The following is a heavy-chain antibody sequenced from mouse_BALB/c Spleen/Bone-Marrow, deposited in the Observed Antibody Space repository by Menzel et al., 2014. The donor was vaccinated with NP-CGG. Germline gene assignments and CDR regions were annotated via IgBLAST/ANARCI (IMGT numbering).Heavy chain of an antibody. CDR3: ARRGGNYGGPYYFDY. CDR1: DYSITSGYS. D-gene: IGHD2-1*01. Sequence: EVQLVESGPDLVKPSQSLSLTCTVTDYSITSGYSWHWIQQFPGNKLEWMGYIHYSGNTNYNPSLESRISITRDTSKNQSFLQLNSVTTEDTATYFCARRGGNYGGPYYFDYWGQGTTLTVSS. J-gene: IGHJ2*01. V-gene: IGHV3-1*02. CDR2: IHYSGNT.